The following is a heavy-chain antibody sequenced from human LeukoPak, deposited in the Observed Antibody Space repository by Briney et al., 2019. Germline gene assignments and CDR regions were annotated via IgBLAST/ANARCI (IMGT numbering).Heavy chain of an antibody. CDR1: GYSFTSYW. J-gene: IGHJ4*02. CDR3: ATSESQTRFDY. CDR2: IYPGDSDT. Sequence: GESLKISCKGSGYSFTSYWIGRVRQMPGKGLEWMGIIYPGDSDTTYSPSLQGQVTISADKSINTAYLQWSSLRASDTAMYYCATSESQTRFDYWGQGTLVTVSS. V-gene: IGHV5-51*01. D-gene: IGHD1/OR15-1a*01.